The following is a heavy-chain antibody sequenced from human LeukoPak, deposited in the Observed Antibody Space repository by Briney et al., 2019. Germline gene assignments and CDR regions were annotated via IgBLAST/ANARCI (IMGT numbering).Heavy chain of an antibody. CDR3: ARERWLQFGDDAFDI. CDR1: GGSLSDYY. V-gene: IGHV4-4*07. D-gene: IGHD5-24*01. Sequence: SETLSLTCAVYGGSLSDYYWTWIRQPAGKGLEWIGRIYTSGSTNYNPSLKSRVTISLDMSKKQFSLKMSSVTAADTAVYFCARERWLQFGDDAFDIWGQGTMVIVSS. CDR2: IYTSGST. J-gene: IGHJ3*02.